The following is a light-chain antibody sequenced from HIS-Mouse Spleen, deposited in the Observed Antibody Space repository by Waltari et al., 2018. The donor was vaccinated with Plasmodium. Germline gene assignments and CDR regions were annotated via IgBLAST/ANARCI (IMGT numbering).Light chain of an antibody. CDR3: QQYNNWPAWT. CDR1: QSVSSN. V-gene: IGKV3-15*01. CDR2: GAS. Sequence: EIVMTQSPATLSVSPGERDTLSCRASQSVSSNLAWDQEKPGQAPRLRIYGASTRATGIPAKFKGSGSGTEFTLTISSLQSEDFAVYYCQQYNNWPAWTFGQGTKVEIK. J-gene: IGKJ1*01.